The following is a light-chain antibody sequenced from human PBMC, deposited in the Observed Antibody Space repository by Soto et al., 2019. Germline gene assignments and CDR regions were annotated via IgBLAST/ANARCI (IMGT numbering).Light chain of an antibody. CDR2: DVS. CDR1: ISDVGGYDY. J-gene: IGLJ1*01. V-gene: IGLV2-14*01. CDR3: SSYTTSSTYV. Sequence: LAQPASVSGSPGQSITISCTGTISDVGGYDYVSWYQQHPGKAPKLMIYDVSNRPSGVSNRFSGSKSGNTASLTISGLQADDEADYYCSSYTTSSTYVFGTGTKVTVL.